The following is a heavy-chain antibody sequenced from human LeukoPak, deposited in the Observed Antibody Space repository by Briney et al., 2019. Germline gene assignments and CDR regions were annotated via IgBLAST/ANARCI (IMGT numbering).Heavy chain of an antibody. J-gene: IGHJ5*02. CDR2: IYYSGST. Sequence: SETLSLTCTVSGGSISSSSYYWGWIRQPPGKGLEWIGSIYYSGSTYYNPSLKSRVTISVDTSKNQFSLKLSSVTAADTAVCYCASKRITMIVVVTDNWFDPWGQGTLVTVSS. CDR3: ASKRITMIVVVTDNWFDP. V-gene: IGHV4-39*01. CDR1: GGSISSSSYY. D-gene: IGHD3-22*01.